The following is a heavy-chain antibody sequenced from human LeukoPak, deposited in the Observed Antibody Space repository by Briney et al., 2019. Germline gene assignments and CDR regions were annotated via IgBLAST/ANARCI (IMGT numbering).Heavy chain of an antibody. Sequence: PSETLSLTCTVSGGSISSSSYYWGWIRQPPGKGLEWIGSIYYSGSTYYNPSLKSRVTISVDTSKNQFSLKLSSVTAADTAVYYCARHVVVPAATSTPFDYWGQGTLVTISS. J-gene: IGHJ4*02. CDR2: IYYSGST. CDR3: ARHVVVPAATSTPFDY. V-gene: IGHV4-39*01. D-gene: IGHD2-2*01. CDR1: GGSISSSSYY.